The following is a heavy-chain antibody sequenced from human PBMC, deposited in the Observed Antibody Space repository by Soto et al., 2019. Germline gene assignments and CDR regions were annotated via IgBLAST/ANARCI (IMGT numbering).Heavy chain of an antibody. V-gene: IGHV4-39*01. CDR1: GDSIISSNYY. D-gene: IGHD2-2*01. CDR2: MYYSGST. CDR3: AKIVVIPAAPDYYNYYGVDV. J-gene: IGHJ6*02. Sequence: SETLSLTCTVSGDSIISSNYYWAWIRQSPGKGLEWIGNMYYSGSTYYNLSLKSRVTMSVDTSKNQFSLKISSVTAADTSVYYFAKIVVIPAAPDYYNYYGVDVWGQGTTVTVSS.